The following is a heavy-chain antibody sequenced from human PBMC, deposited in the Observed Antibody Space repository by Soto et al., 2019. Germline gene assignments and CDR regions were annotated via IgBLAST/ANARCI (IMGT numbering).Heavy chain of an antibody. D-gene: IGHD2-2*01. V-gene: IGHV3-9*01. CDR1: GFTFDDYA. CDR2: ISWNSGSI. Sequence: EVQLVESGGGLVQPGRSLRLSCAASGFTFDDYAMHWVRQAPGKGLEWVSGISWNSGSIGYAASVNGRFTISRDNAKNSLYLQMNSLSAADTALYYCAKGGQLSTAGGGYWGQGTLVTVSS. CDR3: AKGGQLSTAGGGY. J-gene: IGHJ4*02.